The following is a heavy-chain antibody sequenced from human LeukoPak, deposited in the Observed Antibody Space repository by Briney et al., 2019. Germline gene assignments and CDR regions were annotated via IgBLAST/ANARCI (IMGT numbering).Heavy chain of an antibody. CDR2: IYNRGGT. CDR3: ARNAPEGLDY. D-gene: IGHD2-2*01. Sequence: SETLSLTCTVSGGSISDYYWTWIRQPAGRGLEWIGRIYNRGGTDYNPSLKSRITISLDTSKNQFSLKLNSMTAADTAVYYCARNAPEGLDYWGQGTLVTVSS. CDR1: GGSISDYY. J-gene: IGHJ4*02. V-gene: IGHV4-4*07.